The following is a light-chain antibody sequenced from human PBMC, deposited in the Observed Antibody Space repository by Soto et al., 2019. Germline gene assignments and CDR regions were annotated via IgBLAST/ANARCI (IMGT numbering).Light chain of an antibody. CDR1: QSVSSSY. Sequence: LVLPQSPGTLSLSPGERATLSCRASQSVSSSYLAWYQQKPGQAPRLLIYGASNRATGIPDRFSGSGSGTDFTLTISRLEPEDFAVYYCQQYGSSGTFGQGTKVDIK. V-gene: IGKV3-20*01. CDR2: GAS. CDR3: QQYGSSGT. J-gene: IGKJ1*01.